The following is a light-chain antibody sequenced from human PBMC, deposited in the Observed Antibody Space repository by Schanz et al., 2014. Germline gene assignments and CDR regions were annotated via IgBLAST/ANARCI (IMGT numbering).Light chain of an antibody. V-gene: IGKV3-20*01. Sequence: ENVVTQSPGTLSLSPGERATLSCRASQSVRSSYLAWYQQKPGQAPRLLIYGASSRATGIPDRFSGCGSGTDFTLTISRLEPEDLAVYYCHQYGSSPYTFGQGTKLEIK. CDR1: QSVRSSY. CDR3: HQYGSSPYT. CDR2: GAS. J-gene: IGKJ2*01.